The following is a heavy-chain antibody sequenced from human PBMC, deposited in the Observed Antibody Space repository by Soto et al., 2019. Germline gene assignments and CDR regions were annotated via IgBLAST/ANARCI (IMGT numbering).Heavy chain of an antibody. CDR1: GYTFTGYY. CDR2: INPNSGGT. J-gene: IGHJ5*02. D-gene: IGHD2-2*01. Sequence: ASVKVSCKASGYTFTGYYMHWVRPAPGQGLEWMGWINPNSGGTNYAQKFQGRVTMTRDTSISTAYMELSRLRSDDTAVYYCARDECSSTSCYGWFDPWGQGTLVTVSS. V-gene: IGHV1-2*02. CDR3: ARDECSSTSCYGWFDP.